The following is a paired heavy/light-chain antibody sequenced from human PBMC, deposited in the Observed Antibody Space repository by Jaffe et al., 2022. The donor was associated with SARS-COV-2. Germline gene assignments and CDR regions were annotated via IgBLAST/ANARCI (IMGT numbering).Light chain of an antibody. J-gene: IGLJ3*02. CDR3: LLFHGGPWV. V-gene: IGLV7-43*01. Sequence: QTVVTQEPSLTVSPGGTVTLTCASSTGAVTSTSYPNWFQQKPGQPPRTLIYSTSNKHSWTPARFSGSLLGGKAALTLSGVQPEDEADYYCLLFHGGPWVFGGGTKLTVL. CDR2: STS. CDR1: TGAVTSTSY.
Heavy chain of an antibody. Sequence: QVQLVESGGGVVQPGRSLRLSCEVSEFTFRPYALHWVRQAPGKGLEWVAAILYDGTTENYADSVKGRFTISRDNSKDKLYLQMNSLRVDDTAIYYCAREPFGHDYKQFDYWGRGTLVTVSS. V-gene: IGHV3-30*04. D-gene: IGHD4-4*01. CDR2: ILYDGTTE. CDR1: EFTFRPYA. J-gene: IGHJ4*02. CDR3: AREPFGHDYKQFDY.